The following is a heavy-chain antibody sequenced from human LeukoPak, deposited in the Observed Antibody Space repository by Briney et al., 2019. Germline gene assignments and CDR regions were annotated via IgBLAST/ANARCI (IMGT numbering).Heavy chain of an antibody. CDR1: GYTFTSYY. CDR3: ARSYYDSSGYYSRGTDY. CDR2: INPNSGGT. D-gene: IGHD3-22*01. Sequence: ASVKVSCTASGYTFTSYYMHWVRQAPGQGLEWMGRINPNSGGTNYAQKFQGRVTMTRDTSISTAYMELSRLRSDDTAVYYCARSYYDSSGYYSRGTDYWGQGTLVTVSS. J-gene: IGHJ4*02. V-gene: IGHV1-2*06.